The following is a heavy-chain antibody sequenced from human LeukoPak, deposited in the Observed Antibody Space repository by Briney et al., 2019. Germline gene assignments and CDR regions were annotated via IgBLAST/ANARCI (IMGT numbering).Heavy chain of an antibody. D-gene: IGHD2-2*01. CDR2: LSGSGGDT. CDR1: GFTFSRNA. Sequence: GGSLRLSCAASGFTFSRNAMSWVCQAPGKGLEWVSSLSGSGGDTYYADSVKGRFTISRDNSKNTVYLQMNSLRAEDTAVYYCAKDPYGTRYFDYWGQGTLVTVSS. V-gene: IGHV3-23*01. CDR3: AKDPYGTRYFDY. J-gene: IGHJ4*02.